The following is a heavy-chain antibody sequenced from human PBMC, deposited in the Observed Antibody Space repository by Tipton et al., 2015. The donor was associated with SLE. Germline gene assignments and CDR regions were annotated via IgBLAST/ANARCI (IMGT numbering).Heavy chain of an antibody. CDR1: GDSFSNHF. J-gene: IGHJ4*02. Sequence: LRLSCTVSGDSFSNHFWSWIRQPPGKGLEWIGYMYRSGTTKYNPSLKSRVTISVDTSKSQFSLKLTSATAADTAVYYCAKDSGTYYFDFWGQGVLVNVSS. CDR2: MYRSGTT. CDR3: AKDSGTYYFDF. D-gene: IGHD1-26*01. V-gene: IGHV4-59*11.